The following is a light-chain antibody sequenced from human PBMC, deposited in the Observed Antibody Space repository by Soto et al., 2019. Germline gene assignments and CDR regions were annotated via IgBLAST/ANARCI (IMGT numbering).Light chain of an antibody. J-gene: IGKJ2*01. CDR3: HQRSNWPPYT. V-gene: IGKV3-11*01. Sequence: EIVLTQSPATLSLSPGERATLSCRASQSVSSYLAWYQQKPGQAPRLLIYDASNRATGIPARFSGSVSGTDFTLTSSSLELEDFAVYYCHQRSNWPPYTFGQGTKLEIK. CDR2: DAS. CDR1: QSVSSY.